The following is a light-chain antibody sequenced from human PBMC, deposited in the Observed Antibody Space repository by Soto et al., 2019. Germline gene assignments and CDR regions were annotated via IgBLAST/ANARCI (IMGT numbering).Light chain of an antibody. CDR2: WAS. V-gene: IGKV4-1*01. CDR3: HHYHSAPPS. J-gene: IGKJ1*01. Sequence: DIVMTQSPDSLAVSLGERATINCKSSQSVLYSPNNKHSFAWYQQKPGQPPKLLIYWASTRESGLPYRFTGSVSGTEFTLTISSLQAEDVAYDYCHHYHSAPPSFGQGTKVYIK. CDR1: QSVLYSPNNKHS.